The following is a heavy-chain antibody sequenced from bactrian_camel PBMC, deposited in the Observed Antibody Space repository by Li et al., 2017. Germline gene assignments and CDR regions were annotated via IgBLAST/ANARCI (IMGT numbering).Heavy chain of an antibody. CDR2: IDRDGTT. Sequence: HVQLVESGGGLVQPGGSLRLSCEVSGRRSLCMGWFRQAPGKEREGIAAIDRDGTTRYADSVKGRFTVSQDNAKTTVYLQMNALKPEDTAMYYCAAAAGWVPMPPQPVAFGYWGQGTQVTVS. CDR3: AAAAGWVPMPPQPVAFGY. V-gene: IGHV3S53*01. CDR1: GRRSLC. J-gene: IGHJ6*01. D-gene: IGHD5*01.